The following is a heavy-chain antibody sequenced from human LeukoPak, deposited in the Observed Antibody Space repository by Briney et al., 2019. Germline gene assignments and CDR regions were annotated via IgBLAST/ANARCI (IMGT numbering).Heavy chain of an antibody. CDR1: GDSVSSNTAA. CDR2: TYYRFNWYH. CDR3: ARFLGIGSQRYYFDS. D-gene: IGHD6-19*01. J-gene: IGHJ4*02. V-gene: IGHV6-1*01. Sequence: SQTLSLTCAISGDSVSSNTAAWNWIRQSPSRGLEWLGRTYYRFNWYHDYAVSVRSRVSVNPDTSKNQFSLQLNSVTPEDTAVYYCARFLGIGSQRYYFDSWGQGTLVTVSS.